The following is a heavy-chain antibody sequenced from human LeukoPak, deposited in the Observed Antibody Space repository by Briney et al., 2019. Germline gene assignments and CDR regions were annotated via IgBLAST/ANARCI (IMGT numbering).Heavy chain of an antibody. J-gene: IGHJ4*02. V-gene: IGHV3-74*01. Sequence: GGSLRLSCAASGFTFSSYWMHWVRQAPGKGLVWVSRINSDGSSTSYADSVKGRFTISRDNAKNTLYLQMNSLRAEDTAVYYCARGFYGGNSWIDYWGQGTLVTVSP. CDR1: GFTFSSYW. CDR3: ARGFYGGNSWIDY. D-gene: IGHD4-23*01. CDR2: INSDGSST.